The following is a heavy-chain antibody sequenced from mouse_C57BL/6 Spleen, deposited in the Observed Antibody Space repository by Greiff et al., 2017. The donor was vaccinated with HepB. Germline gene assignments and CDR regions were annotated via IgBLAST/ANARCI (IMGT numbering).Heavy chain of an antibody. D-gene: IGHD4-1*01. Sequence: VQLQQSGAELARPGASVKLSCKASGYTFTSYGISWVKQRPGQGLEWIGEIYPRSGNTYYNEKCKGKATLTADKSSSPAYMELRSLTVEDSAVYCCARRGWDGYWYLDVWDKGTTVTVAA. J-gene: IGHJ1*03. CDR2: IYPRSGNT. V-gene: IGHV1-81*01. CDR3: ARRGWDGYWYLDV. CDR1: GYTFTSYG.